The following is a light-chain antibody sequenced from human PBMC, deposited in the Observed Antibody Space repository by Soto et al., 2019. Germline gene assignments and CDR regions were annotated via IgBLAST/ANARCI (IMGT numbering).Light chain of an antibody. CDR3: CSYAGSYTLV. CDR1: SSDVGGYHY. CDR2: EVN. V-gene: IGLV2-11*01. J-gene: IGLJ2*01. Sequence: QSALTQPRSVSGSPGQSVTLSCTGTSSDVGGYHYVSWYQHHPGKAPKIIIYEVNKRPSGVSDRFSGSKSGNTASLTISGLQAEDEADYYCCSYAGSYTLVFGGGTKVTVL.